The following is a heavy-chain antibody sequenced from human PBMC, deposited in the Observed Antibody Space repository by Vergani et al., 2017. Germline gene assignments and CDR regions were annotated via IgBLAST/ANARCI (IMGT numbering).Heavy chain of an antibody. CDR2: IYYSGST. V-gene: IGHV4-59*01. D-gene: IGHD1-7*01. CDR3: ARSNYGGVDAFDI. J-gene: IGHJ3*02. Sequence: QVQLQESGPGLVKPSETLSLTCTVSGGSISSYYWSWIRQPPGKGLEWIGYIYYSGSTNYNPSLKSRVTISVDTSKIQFSLKLSSVTAADTAVYYCARSNYGGVDAFDIWGQGTMVTVSS. CDR1: GGSISSYY.